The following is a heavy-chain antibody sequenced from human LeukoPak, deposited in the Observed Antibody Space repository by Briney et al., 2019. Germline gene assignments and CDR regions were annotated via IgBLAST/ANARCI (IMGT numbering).Heavy chain of an antibody. J-gene: IGHJ4*02. Sequence: TGGSLRLSCAASGFTFSSYSMNWVRQAPGKGLEWVSAISGSGGSTYYADSVKGRFTISRDNSKNTLYLQMNSLRAEDTAVYYCAKKRWELVYWGQGTLVTVSS. D-gene: IGHD1-26*01. CDR2: ISGSGGST. V-gene: IGHV3-23*01. CDR3: AKKRWELVY. CDR1: GFTFSSYS.